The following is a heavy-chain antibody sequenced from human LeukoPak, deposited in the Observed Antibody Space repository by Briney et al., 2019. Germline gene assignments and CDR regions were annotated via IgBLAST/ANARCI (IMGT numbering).Heavy chain of an antibody. CDR3: VKGLYTIDY. Sequence: GGSLRLSCAASGFTFSSYGMHWVRQAPGRGLEWVSAISAGGTFYADFVKGRFTISRDNSKNTLYLQMNSLRVDDTAAYYCVKGLYTIDYWGQGTLVTVSS. CDR2: ISAGGT. J-gene: IGHJ4*02. CDR1: GFTFSSYG. V-gene: IGHV3-23*01. D-gene: IGHD2-2*02.